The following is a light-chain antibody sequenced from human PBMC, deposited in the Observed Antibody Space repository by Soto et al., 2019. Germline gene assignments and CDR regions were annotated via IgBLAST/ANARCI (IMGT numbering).Light chain of an antibody. CDR3: QQYNNWPPWT. J-gene: IGKJ1*01. V-gene: IGKV3-15*01. CDR2: GAS. Sequence: EVVLTQSPATLSMSPGERATLSCRASQSVTTNLAWFQQKPGQPPRLLIHGASTRATGIPARFSGSGSGTEFTLTISSLQSEDFAVYYCQQYNNWPPWTFGQGTKVEIK. CDR1: QSVTTN.